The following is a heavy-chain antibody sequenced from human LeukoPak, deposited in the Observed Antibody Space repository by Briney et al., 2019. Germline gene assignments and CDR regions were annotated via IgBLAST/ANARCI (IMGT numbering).Heavy chain of an antibody. V-gene: IGHV4-4*07. CDR1: GGSISSYY. J-gene: IGHJ4*02. CDR2: IYTSGST. Sequence: SETLSLTCTVSGGSISSYYWSWIRQPAGRGLEWIGRIYTSGSTNYNPSLKSRVTMSVDTSKNQFSLKLSSVTAADTAVYYCARASTPKTGILGGYCSGGSCYTYFDYWGQGTLVTVSS. D-gene: IGHD2-15*01. CDR3: ARASTPKTGILGGYCSGGSCYTYFDY.